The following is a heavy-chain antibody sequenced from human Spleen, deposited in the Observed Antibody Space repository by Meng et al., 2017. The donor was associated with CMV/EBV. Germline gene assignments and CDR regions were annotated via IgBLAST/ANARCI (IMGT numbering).Heavy chain of an antibody. J-gene: IGHJ4*02. D-gene: IGHD3-10*01. V-gene: IGHV1-69*12. Sequence: QGQLVQSGAEVKKPGSSLKVSCKASGGTLSSYAISWVRQAPVQGLEWMGGIIPIFGTANYAQKFQGRVTITADESTSTAYMELSSLRSEDTAVYYCARLSYGSGIKYDYWGQGTLVTVSS. CDR1: GGTLSSYA. CDR2: IIPIFGTA. CDR3: ARLSYGSGIKYDY.